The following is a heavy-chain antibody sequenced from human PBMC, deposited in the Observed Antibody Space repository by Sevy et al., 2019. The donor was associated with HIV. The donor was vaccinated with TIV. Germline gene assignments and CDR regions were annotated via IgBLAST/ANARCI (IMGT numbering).Heavy chain of an antibody. V-gene: IGHV3-11*06. CDR1: GFILSEYY. CDR2: ISTRSTYT. J-gene: IGHJ4*02. Sequence: GGSLRLSCAASGFILSEYYMSWIRQAPGKGLEWLSYISTRSTYTNYADSVKGRFTISRDNAKNSLYLQMNSLRVEDTAVYYCARVRYDSALYYFDYWGQGTLVTVSS. D-gene: IGHD6-19*01. CDR3: ARVRYDSALYYFDY.